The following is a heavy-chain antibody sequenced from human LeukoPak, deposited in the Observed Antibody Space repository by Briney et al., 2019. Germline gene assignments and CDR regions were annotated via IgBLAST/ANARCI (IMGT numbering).Heavy chain of an antibody. CDR1: GFTFSSYE. J-gene: IGHJ3*02. Sequence: GGSPRLSCAASGFTFSSYEMNWVRQAPGKGLEWVSYISSSGTIYYADSVKGRFIISRDNAKNLLYLQMNSLRAEDTAVYYCAREGYDAFDIWGQGTMVTVSS. CDR2: ISSSGTI. V-gene: IGHV3-48*03. D-gene: IGHD1-1*01. CDR3: AREGYDAFDI.